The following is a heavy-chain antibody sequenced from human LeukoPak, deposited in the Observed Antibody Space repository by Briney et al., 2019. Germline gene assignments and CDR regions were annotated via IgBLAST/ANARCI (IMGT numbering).Heavy chain of an antibody. CDR2: INPNSGGT. Sequence: ASVKVSCKASGYTFTGYYMHWVRQAPGQGLEWMGWINPNSGGTNYAQKFQGRVTMTRDTSISTAYMELSRLRSDDTAVYYCARPHGIAVAGNGNWFDPWGQGTLVTVSS. CDR3: ARPHGIAVAGNGNWFDP. J-gene: IGHJ5*02. D-gene: IGHD6-19*01. V-gene: IGHV1-2*02. CDR1: GYTFTGYY.